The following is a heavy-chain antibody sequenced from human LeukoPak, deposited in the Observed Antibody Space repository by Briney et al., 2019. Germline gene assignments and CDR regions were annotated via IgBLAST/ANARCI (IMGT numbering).Heavy chain of an antibody. V-gene: IGHV3-49*04. D-gene: IGHD3-22*01. J-gene: IGHJ4*02. Sequence: PGGSLRLSCTASGFTFGDYAMSWVRQAPGKGLEWVGFIRSKAYGGTTEYAASVKGRFTISRDDSKSIAYLQMKSLKTEDTAVYYCTRPGGAGFSSCYSFDYWGQGTLVTVSS. CDR3: TRPGGAGFSSCYSFDY. CDR1: GFTFGDYA. CDR2: IRSKAYGGTT.